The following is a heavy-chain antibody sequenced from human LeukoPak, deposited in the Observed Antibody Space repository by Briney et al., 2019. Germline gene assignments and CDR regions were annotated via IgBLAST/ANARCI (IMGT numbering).Heavy chain of an antibody. J-gene: IGHJ3*02. CDR2: ISSEERTT. V-gene: IGHV3-74*01. CDR3: ARVPAYGNYRRAFDI. Sequence: GGSLRLSCAASGFTFSSYWMHWVRQAPGKGLVWVSRISSEERTTNYADSVKDRFTISRDNTRNTVYLQMNSLRAEDTAMYYCARVPAYGNYRRAFDIWGQGAMVIVSS. CDR1: GFTFSSYW. D-gene: IGHD4-11*01.